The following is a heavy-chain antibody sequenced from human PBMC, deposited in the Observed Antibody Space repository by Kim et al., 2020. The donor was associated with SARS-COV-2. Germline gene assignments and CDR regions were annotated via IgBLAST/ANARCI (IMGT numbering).Heavy chain of an antibody. V-gene: IGHV3-23*01. D-gene: IGHD2-2*01. CDR3: AKVASTEDIVVVPAAAYFDY. Sequence: RFTISRDNSKNTLYLQMNSLRAEDTAVYYCAKVASTEDIVVVPAAAYFDYWGQGTLVTVSS. J-gene: IGHJ4*02.